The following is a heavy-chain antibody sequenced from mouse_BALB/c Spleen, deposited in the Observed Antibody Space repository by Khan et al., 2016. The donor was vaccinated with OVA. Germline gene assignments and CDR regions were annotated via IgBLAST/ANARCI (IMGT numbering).Heavy chain of an antibody. V-gene: IGHV3-2*02. CDR2: ISYSGNT. CDR3: ARVYGGDFDY. J-gene: IGHJ2*01. Sequence: QLEESGPGLVKPSQSLSLTCTVTGYSITTDYAWNWVRQFPGNKLEWMGYISYSGNTKYNPSLKSRISITRDTSKNQFFLQLKSVTTEDTARXYWARVYGGDFDYWGQGTTRTVSS. CDR1: GYSITTDYA. D-gene: IGHD1-1*01.